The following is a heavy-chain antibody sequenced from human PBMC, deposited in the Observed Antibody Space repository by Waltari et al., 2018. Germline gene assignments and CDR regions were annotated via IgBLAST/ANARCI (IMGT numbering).Heavy chain of an antibody. CDR2: ISSSSIYI. D-gene: IGHD6-19*01. J-gene: IGHJ4*02. Sequence: EVQLVESGGGLVKPGGSLRLSCEASGFTFSSYSMNWVRQAPGKGLEWVSSISSSSIYIYYADSVKGRFTISRDNAKNSLYLQMNSLRAEDTAVYYCARETGYSSGWMDYWGQGTLVTVSS. CDR3: ARETGYSSGWMDY. V-gene: IGHV3-21*01. CDR1: GFTFSSYS.